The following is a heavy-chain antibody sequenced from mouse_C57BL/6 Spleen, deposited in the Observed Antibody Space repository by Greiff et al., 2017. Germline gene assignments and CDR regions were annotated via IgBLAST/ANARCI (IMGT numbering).Heavy chain of an antibody. Sequence: EVKLVESEGGLVQPGSSMKLSCTASRFTFSDYYMAWVRQVPEKGLEWVANINYDGSSTYYLDSLKSRFIISRDNAKNILYLQMSSLKSEDTATYYCARHYYGSSNYFDYWGQGTTLTVSS. V-gene: IGHV5-16*01. J-gene: IGHJ2*01. CDR2: INYDGSST. D-gene: IGHD1-1*01. CDR3: ARHYYGSSNYFDY. CDR1: RFTFSDYY.